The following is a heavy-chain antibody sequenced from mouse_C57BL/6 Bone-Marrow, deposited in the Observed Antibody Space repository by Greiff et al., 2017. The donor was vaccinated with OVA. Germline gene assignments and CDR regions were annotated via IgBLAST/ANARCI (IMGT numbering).Heavy chain of an antibody. CDR1: GFNIKDDY. D-gene: IGHD1-1*01. CDR2: IDPENGDT. Sequence: VQLKQSGAELVRPGASVKLSCTASGFNIKDDYMHWVKQRPEQGLEWIGWIDPENGDTEYASKFQGKATITADTSSNTAYLQLSSLTSEDTAVYYCTKDYYGSVFDYWGQGTTLTVSS. CDR3: TKDYYGSVFDY. J-gene: IGHJ2*01. V-gene: IGHV14-4*01.